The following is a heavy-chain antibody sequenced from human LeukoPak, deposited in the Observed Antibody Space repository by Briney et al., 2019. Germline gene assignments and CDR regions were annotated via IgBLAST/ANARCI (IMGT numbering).Heavy chain of an antibody. CDR1: GFTFSSYA. V-gene: IGHV3-64D*06. Sequence: GGFLRLSCSASGFTFSSYAMHWVRQAPGKGLEYVSAISTNGISTFYADSVKGRFTISRDNSKNTLYLQTSSLRAEDTAVYYCVKSGYYGSGSYFYWGQGTLVTVSS. CDR2: ISTNGIST. CDR3: VKSGYYGSGSYFY. D-gene: IGHD3-10*01. J-gene: IGHJ4*02.